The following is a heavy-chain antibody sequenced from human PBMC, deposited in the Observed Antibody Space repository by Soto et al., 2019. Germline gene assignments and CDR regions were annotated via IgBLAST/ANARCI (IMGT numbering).Heavy chain of an antibody. CDR2: IYSLGNT. J-gene: IGHJ3*02. D-gene: IGHD2-2*01. CDR3: VSPRYCSSTSCYGPSAFDI. CDR1: GGSISSSSYY. Sequence: SETLSLTCTVSGGSISSSSYYWGWIRQPPGQGLEWLGTIYSLGNTYYNPSLKSRVTISVDKSKNQLSLKLSSVTAADTAVYYCVSPRYCSSTSCYGPSAFDIWGQGTMATVSS. V-gene: IGHV4-39*07.